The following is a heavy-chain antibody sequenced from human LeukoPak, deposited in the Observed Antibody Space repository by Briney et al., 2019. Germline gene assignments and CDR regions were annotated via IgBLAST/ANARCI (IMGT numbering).Heavy chain of an antibody. V-gene: IGHV1-18*01. Sequence: GASVKVSCKASGGTFSSYAISWVRQAPGQGLEWMGWISAYNGNTNYAQKLQSRVTMTTDTSTSTAYMELRSLRSDDTAVYYCARGPIKPGYCSGGSCYSGDYWGQGTLVTVSS. CDR2: ISAYNGNT. CDR1: GGTFSSYA. CDR3: ARGPIKPGYCSGGSCYSGDY. J-gene: IGHJ4*02. D-gene: IGHD2-15*01.